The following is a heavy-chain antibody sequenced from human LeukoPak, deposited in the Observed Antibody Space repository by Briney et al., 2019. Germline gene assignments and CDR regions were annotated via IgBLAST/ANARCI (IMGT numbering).Heavy chain of an antibody. CDR1: GFTFSSYG. CDR2: IRYDGSNK. D-gene: IGHD3-10*01. CDR3: AKGNQYYYGSGSPRGVIRQYYFDY. Sequence: GGSLRLSCAASGFTFSSYGMHWVRQAPGKGLEWVAFIRYDGSNKYYADSVKGRFTISRDNSKNTLYLQMNSLRAEDTAVYYCAKGNQYYYGSGSPRGVIRQYYFDYWGQGTLVTVSS. J-gene: IGHJ4*02. V-gene: IGHV3-30*02.